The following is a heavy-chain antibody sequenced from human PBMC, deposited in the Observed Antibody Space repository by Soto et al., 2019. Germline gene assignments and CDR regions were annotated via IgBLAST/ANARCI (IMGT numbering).Heavy chain of an antibody. Sequence: ASVKVSCKASGYTFTSYDINWVRQATGQGLEWMGWMNPNSGNTGYAQKFQGRVTMTRNTSISTAYMELSSLRPEDTAVYYCARTSTFYDIDDGMDVWGQGTTVTVSS. CDR2: MNPNSGNT. CDR1: GYTFTSYD. J-gene: IGHJ6*02. V-gene: IGHV1-8*01. D-gene: IGHD3-9*01. CDR3: ARTSTFYDIDDGMDV.